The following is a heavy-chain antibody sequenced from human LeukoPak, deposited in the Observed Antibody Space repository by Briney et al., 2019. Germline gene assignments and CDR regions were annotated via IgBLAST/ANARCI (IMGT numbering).Heavy chain of an antibody. V-gene: IGHV3-21*03. CDR3: ARDGDPPYTTSWQDY. Sequence: GGSLRLSCAAFGFTFSRYTMNWVRQAPGKGLEWVSSISTGSSYIYYADSVKGRFTISRDNAKNSLFLEMDSLRVDDSGVYYCARDGDPPYTTSWQDYWGQGTQVIVSS. CDR1: GFTFSRYT. CDR2: ISTGSSYI. J-gene: IGHJ4*02. D-gene: IGHD2-2*01.